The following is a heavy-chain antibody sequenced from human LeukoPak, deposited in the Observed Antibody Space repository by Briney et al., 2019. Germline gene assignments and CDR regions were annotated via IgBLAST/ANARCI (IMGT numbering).Heavy chain of an antibody. CDR3: AREQNSYCSGGSCYSSPNFDY. Sequence: ASVKVSCTASGYTFAGYYMHWVRQAPGQGLEWMGWINPNSGGTNYAQKFQGRVTMSRDTSISTAYMELSRLRSDDTAVYYCAREQNSYCSGGSCYSSPNFDYWGQGTLVTVSS. D-gene: IGHD2-15*01. J-gene: IGHJ4*02. CDR2: INPNSGGT. CDR1: GYTFAGYY. V-gene: IGHV1-2*02.